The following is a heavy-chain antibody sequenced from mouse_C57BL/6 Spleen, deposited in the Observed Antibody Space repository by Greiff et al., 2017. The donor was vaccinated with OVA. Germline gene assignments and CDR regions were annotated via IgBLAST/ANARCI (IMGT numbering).Heavy chain of an antibody. CDR3: ARDGSDDLYYAMDY. CDR1: GFTFSSYA. J-gene: IGHJ4*01. Sequence: EVMLVESGGGLVKPGGSLKLSCAASGFTFSSYAMSWVRQTPEKRLEWVATISDGGSYTYYPDNVKGRFTISRDNAKNNLYLQMSHLKSEDTAMYYCARDGSDDLYYAMDYWGQGTSVTVSS. D-gene: IGHD2-12*01. V-gene: IGHV5-4*01. CDR2: ISDGGSYT.